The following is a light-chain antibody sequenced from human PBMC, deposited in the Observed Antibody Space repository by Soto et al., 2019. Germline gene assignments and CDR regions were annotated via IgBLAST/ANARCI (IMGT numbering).Light chain of an antibody. V-gene: IGLV1-47*01. J-gene: IGLJ2*01. CDR3: TVWDDSLRGRL. CDR2: RNN. Sequence: QSVLTQPPSASGTPGQRVTISCSGTSSSIESSYVYWYQQLPGTAPRLLIYRNNQRPSGVPDRFSGSKSGTSASLAISALRSEDEADYYCTVWDDSLRGRLFGGGTKLTVL. CDR1: SSSIESSY.